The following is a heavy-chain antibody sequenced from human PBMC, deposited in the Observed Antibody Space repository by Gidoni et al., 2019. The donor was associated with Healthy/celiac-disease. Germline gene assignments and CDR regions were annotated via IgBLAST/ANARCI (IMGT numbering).Heavy chain of an antibody. CDR2: MNPNSGNT. V-gene: IGHV1-8*01. CDR1: GYTFTSYD. J-gene: IGHJ6*02. Sequence: QVQLVQSGAEVKKPGASVKVSCKASGYTFTSYDINWVRQATGQGLAWMGWMNPNSGNTGYAQKFQGRVTMTRNTSISTAYMELSSLRSEDTAVYYCARGRYYYDSSGYYRHYYYYYGMDVWGQGTAVTVSS. CDR3: ARGRYYYDSSGYYRHYYYYYGMDV. D-gene: IGHD3-22*01.